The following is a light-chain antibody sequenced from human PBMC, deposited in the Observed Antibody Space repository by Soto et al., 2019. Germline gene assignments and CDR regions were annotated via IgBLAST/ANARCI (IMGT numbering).Light chain of an antibody. Sequence: DIQMTQSPSTLSASVGDRVTITCRARQRISRWLAWYQQKPGKAPKLLIYKASSLESGVPSRFSGSGSGTAFTLTISSLQPHDFATYYCQQYNSYPYTFDQGTKLEIK. CDR2: KAS. CDR3: QQYNSYPYT. CDR1: QRISRW. J-gene: IGKJ2*01. V-gene: IGKV1-5*03.